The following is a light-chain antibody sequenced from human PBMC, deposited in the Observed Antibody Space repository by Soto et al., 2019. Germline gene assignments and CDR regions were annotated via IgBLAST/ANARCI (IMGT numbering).Light chain of an antibody. J-gene: IGKJ2*01. V-gene: IGKV1-9*01. CDR2: AAS. CDR3: QQLDNYPYT. CDR1: QAISSS. Sequence: IQLTQSPSSLSASVGDRVTITCRASQAISSSFAWYQQNPGNAPRLLIYAASALQSGVPSRFSGSGSGTDFTLTISSLQPEDFATYYCQQLDNYPYTFGQGTKLEIK.